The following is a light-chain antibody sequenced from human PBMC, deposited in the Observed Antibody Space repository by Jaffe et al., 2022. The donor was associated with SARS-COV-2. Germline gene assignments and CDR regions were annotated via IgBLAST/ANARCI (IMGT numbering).Light chain of an antibody. CDR3: AVWDDRLKEYV. CDR2: GTS. CDR1: GSNIGTNT. J-gene: IGLJ1*01. V-gene: IGLV1-44*01. Sequence: QSVLTQPPSASGTPGQRVTISCSGGGSNIGTNTVTWYQQFPGTAPKLLIYGTSQRPSGVPDRFSGSRSGTSASLAISALQSEDESDYYCAVWDDRLKEYVFGPGTRVTVL.